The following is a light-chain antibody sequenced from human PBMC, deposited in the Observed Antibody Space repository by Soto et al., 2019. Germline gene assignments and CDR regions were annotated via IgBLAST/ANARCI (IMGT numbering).Light chain of an antibody. CDR1: QSVSIY. CDR3: QQRSNWPPEIT. V-gene: IGKV3-11*01. CDR2: DAS. Sequence: EIVLTQSPATLSLFPGERATLSCRASQSVSIYLAWYQQKPGQAPRLLIYDASNRATGIPARFSGSGSGTDFTLTISSLEPEDFVVYYCQQRSNWPPEITFGQGTRLEIK. J-gene: IGKJ5*01.